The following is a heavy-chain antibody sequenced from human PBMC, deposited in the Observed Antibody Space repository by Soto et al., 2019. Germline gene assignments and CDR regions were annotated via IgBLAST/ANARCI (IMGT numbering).Heavy chain of an antibody. J-gene: IGHJ4*02. V-gene: IGHV3-30*03. CDR2: ISYDGSNK. Sequence: QVQLVESGGGVVQPGRSLRLTCAASGFTLSSYGMHWVRQAPGKGLEWVAVISYDGSNKYYADSVKGRFTISRDNSKNTLYLQMNSLRAEDTAVYYCGYGSGGIDYWGQGTLVTVSS. CDR1: GFTLSSYG. D-gene: IGHD3-10*01. CDR3: GYGSGGIDY.